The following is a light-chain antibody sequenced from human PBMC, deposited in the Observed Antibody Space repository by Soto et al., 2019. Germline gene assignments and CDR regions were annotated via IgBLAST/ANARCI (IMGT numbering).Light chain of an antibody. CDR3: QSYDSSNWV. Sequence: QSVSESPGKTVNISCTRSSGSIASNYVQWYQQRPGSAPTTVIYEDNQRPSGVPDRFSGSIDSSSNSASLTISGLKTEDEADYYCQSYDSSNWVFGGGTKVTVL. CDR1: SGSIASNY. CDR2: EDN. V-gene: IGLV6-57*03. J-gene: IGLJ3*02.